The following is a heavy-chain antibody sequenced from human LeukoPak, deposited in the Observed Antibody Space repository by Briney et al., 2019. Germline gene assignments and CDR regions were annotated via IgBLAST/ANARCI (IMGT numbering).Heavy chain of an antibody. CDR3: AKDNGWLHYCH. Sequence: GGSLRLSCAASGSTFSIYGMNWVRQAPGKGLEWVSGISPGGEITYYADSVKGRFTISRDNSKNTVSLQMHSLRAEDTATYYCAKDNGWLHYCHWGQGTLVTVSS. CDR2: ISPGGEIT. D-gene: IGHD5-24*01. J-gene: IGHJ4*02. CDR1: GSTFSIYG. V-gene: IGHV3-23*01.